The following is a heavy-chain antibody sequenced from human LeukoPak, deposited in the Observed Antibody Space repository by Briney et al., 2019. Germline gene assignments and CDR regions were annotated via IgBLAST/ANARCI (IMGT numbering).Heavy chain of an antibody. V-gene: IGHV3-74*01. J-gene: IGHJ4*02. D-gene: IGHD6-13*01. CDR3: ARHKVIPAADSLRSFDPFDY. CDR2: INSDGSST. Sequence: PGGSLRLSCAASGFTFSSYWMHWVRHAPGKGLVWVSRINSDGSSTRYADSVKGRFTISRDNAKNTLYLQMNSLRAEDTAVYYCARHKVIPAADSLRSFDPFDYWGQGTLVAVSS. CDR1: GFTFSSYW.